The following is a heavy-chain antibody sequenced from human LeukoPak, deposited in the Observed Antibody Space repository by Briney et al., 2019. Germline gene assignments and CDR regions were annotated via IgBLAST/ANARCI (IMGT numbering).Heavy chain of an antibody. V-gene: IGHV4-59*01. CDR1: GGSISSYY. CDR2: IYYSGST. J-gene: IGHJ6*02. CDR3: ARIMQTPWGMDV. D-gene: IGHD2-15*01. Sequence: SETLSLTCTVSGGSISSYYWSWIRQPPGKGPEWIGYIYYSGSTNYNPSLKSRVTISVDTSKNQFSLKLRSVTAADTAVYYCARIMQTPWGMDVWGQGTTVTVSS.